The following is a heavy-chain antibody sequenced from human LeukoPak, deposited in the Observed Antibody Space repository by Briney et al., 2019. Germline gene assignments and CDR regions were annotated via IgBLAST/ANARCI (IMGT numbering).Heavy chain of an antibody. CDR1: EFTVSSNY. CDR3: ARGYNYYAY. D-gene: IGHD5-18*01. V-gene: IGHV3-66*01. CDR2: IYGGGST. J-gene: IGHJ4*02. Sequence: GGSLRLSCAASEFTVSSNYMTWVRPAPGKGLEWVSIIYGGGSTYYADSVKGRFTISRDNSKNTLYLQMNGLRAEDTAVYYCARGYNYYAYWGQGTLVTVSS.